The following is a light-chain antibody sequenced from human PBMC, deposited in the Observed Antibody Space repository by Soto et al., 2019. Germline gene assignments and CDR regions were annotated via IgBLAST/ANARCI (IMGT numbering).Light chain of an antibody. V-gene: IGLV2-8*01. J-gene: IGLJ2*01. CDR2: EVS. CDR1: SSDVGGYNY. CDR3: SSYAGSNNGV. Sequence: QSALTQPPSASGSPGQSVTISCTGTSSDVGGYNYVSWYQQHPGKAPKLMIYEVSKRPSGVPDRFSGSKSGNTASLTVSGXXXXDEADYYCSSYAGSNNGVFGGGTQLTVL.